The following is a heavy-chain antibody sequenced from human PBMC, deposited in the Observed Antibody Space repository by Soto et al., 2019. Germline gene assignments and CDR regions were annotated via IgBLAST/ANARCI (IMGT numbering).Heavy chain of an antibody. CDR1: GFTFSDYY. CDR2: ISSSGSTI. D-gene: IGHD6-19*01. V-gene: IGHV3-11*01. J-gene: IGHJ3*02. Sequence: QVQLVESGGGLVKPGGSLRLSCAASGFTFSDYYMSWIRQAAGKGLEWVSYISSSGSTIYYADSVKGRFTISRDNAKNSLYLQMNSLRAEDTAVYYCAREAHSSGWYFAPSAPNIWGQGTMVTVSS. CDR3: AREAHSSGWYFAPSAPNI.